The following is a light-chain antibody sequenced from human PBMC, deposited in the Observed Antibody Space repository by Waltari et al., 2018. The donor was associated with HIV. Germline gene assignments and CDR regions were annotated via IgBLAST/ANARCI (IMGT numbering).Light chain of an antibody. Sequence: IVFTHSPGTLSLSPRGRATLSCRASQSVSSSYLAWYQQKPGQAPTLLIYGASSRATGIPDRFSGSGSGTDFTLTISRLEPEDFAVYYCQQYGSSLFTFGPGTKVDIK. CDR3: QQYGSSLFT. J-gene: IGKJ3*01. CDR2: GAS. V-gene: IGKV3-20*01. CDR1: QSVSSSY.